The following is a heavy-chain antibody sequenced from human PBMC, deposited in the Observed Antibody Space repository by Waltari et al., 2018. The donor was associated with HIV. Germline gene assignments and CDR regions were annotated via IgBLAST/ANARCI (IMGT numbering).Heavy chain of an antibody. CDR3: ARERRKYYDSSGYSFDY. V-gene: IGHV4-34*01. D-gene: IGHD3-22*01. Sequence: QVQLQQWGAGLLKPSETLSLTCAVYGGSFSGYYCSWSRQPPGKGLEWIGQINHSGGTNYNPSLTSRVPRSVTTSKNQFSLKLSSVTAADTAVYYCARERRKYYDSSGYSFDYWGQGTLVTGSS. CDR1: GGSFSGYY. J-gene: IGHJ4*02. CDR2: INHSGGT.